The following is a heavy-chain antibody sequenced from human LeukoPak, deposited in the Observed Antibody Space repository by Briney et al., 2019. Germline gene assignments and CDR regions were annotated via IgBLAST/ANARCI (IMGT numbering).Heavy chain of an antibody. CDR2: IMPSGGST. J-gene: IGHJ4*02. D-gene: IGHD5-12*01. CDR3: ARDIRSGYYYFDY. V-gene: IGHV1-46*01. Sequence: ASVKVSCKASGYTFINYNIHWVRQAPGQGLEWMGIIMPSGGSTIYAQKFRGRVTMTRDTSTSTVYMELSSLRPEDTAVYYCARDIRSGYYYFDYWGQGTLVTVSS. CDR1: GYTFINYN.